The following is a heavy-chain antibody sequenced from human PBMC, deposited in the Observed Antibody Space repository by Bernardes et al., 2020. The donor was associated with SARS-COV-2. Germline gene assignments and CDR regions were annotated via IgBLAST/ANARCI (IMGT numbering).Heavy chain of an antibody. V-gene: IGHV3-15*01. CDR3: TAGFCSGSRCHWDDAFDV. J-gene: IGHJ3*01. D-gene: IGHD3-3*01. Sequence: GFSFSKAWITWVRQGPGKGLEWVGRIKSGGSTDYATPVKDRFTISRDDSRNTVYLPMDSLKTEDTAVYHCTAGFCSGSRCHWDDAFDVWGQGTVVTVSS. CDR2: IKSGGST. CDR1: GFSFSKAW.